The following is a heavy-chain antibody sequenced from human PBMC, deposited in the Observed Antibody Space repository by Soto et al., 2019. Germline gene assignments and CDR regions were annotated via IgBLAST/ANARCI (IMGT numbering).Heavy chain of an antibody. J-gene: IGHJ6*02. Sequence: GGSLRVSCGASGLPFSSYGMHWVRQDPGKGLEWVAVIWYDGSNKYYADSVKGRFTISRDNSKNTLYLQMNSLRAEDTAVYYCARVTIRFLEWSWAAYGMDVWGQGTTVTVSS. CDR3: ARVTIRFLEWSWAAYGMDV. CDR2: IWYDGSNK. D-gene: IGHD3-3*01. V-gene: IGHV3-33*01. CDR1: GLPFSSYG.